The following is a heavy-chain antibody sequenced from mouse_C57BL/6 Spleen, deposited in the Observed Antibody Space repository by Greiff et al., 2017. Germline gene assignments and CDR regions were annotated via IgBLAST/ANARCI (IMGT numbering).Heavy chain of an antibody. D-gene: IGHD2-4*01. CDR2: ISDGGSYT. J-gene: IGHJ3*01. CDR3: AGVSYDYQFAY. CDR1: GFTFSSYA. V-gene: IGHV5-4*01. Sequence: EVQGVESGGGLVKPGGSLKLSCAASGFTFSSYAMPWVRQTPEQRLEWVATISDGGSYTYYPDNVKGRSTFSRDNANNNQYLQLGHLKSEDTALYYCAGVSYDYQFAYWGQGTLVTVSA.